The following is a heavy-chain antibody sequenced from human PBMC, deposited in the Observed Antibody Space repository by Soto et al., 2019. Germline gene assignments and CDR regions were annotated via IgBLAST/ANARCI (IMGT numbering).Heavy chain of an antibody. J-gene: IGHJ4*02. CDR1: DDSINSDN. Sequence: QLQLQESGPGLVKPSETLSLTCSVSDDSINSDNWGWIRQPPGKGLEWIGSIYYRGNAYYNPSLQASGPISLDKSKSQFSLKLNSVTAADSAVYFCARLEGLATISYYFDFWGPGALVTVSS. D-gene: IGHD3-9*01. V-gene: IGHV4-39*01. CDR2: IYYRGNA. CDR3: ARLEGLATISYYFDF.